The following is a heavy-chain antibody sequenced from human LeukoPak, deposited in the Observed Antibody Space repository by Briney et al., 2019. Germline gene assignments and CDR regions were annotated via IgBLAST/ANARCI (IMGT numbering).Heavy chain of an antibody. V-gene: IGHV3-23*01. D-gene: IGHD3-3*01. CDR2: ISGSGGST. J-gene: IGHJ4*02. Sequence: HPGGSLRLSCAASGFTFSSYAMSWVRQAPGKGLEWASAISGSGGSTYYADSVKGRFTISRDNSKNTLYLQMNSLRAEDTAVYYCAKNIGLLEWLSDYWGQGTLVTVSS. CDR3: AKNIGLLEWLSDY. CDR1: GFTFSSYA.